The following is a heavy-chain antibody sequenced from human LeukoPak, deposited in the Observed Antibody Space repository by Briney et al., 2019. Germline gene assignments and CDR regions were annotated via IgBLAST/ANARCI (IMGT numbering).Heavy chain of an antibody. CDR1: GFTFINYW. V-gene: IGHV3-7*01. CDR2: INQDGSEM. CDR3: ARDQGSMIVVQTTNWYFDL. D-gene: IGHD3-22*01. Sequence: GGALLLSFAAAGFTFINYWMSGVRPAPGKGLEWLANINQDGSEMYYVDSVKGRFTISRDKSKNSLCLENNKLRADDTAVYYCARDQGSMIVVQTTNWYFDLWGRGTLVTVSS. J-gene: IGHJ2*01.